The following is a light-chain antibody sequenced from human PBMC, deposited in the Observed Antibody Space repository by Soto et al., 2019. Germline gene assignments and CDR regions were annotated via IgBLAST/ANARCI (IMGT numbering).Light chain of an antibody. CDR2: EGS. CDR1: QSVSRD. Sequence: EIVVSQYPATLSLSLVERATLSCRDSQSVSRDLACYQQKPGQAPRLLIYEGSNRATGIPARFSDSVSGTDFTLTISSLEPEDFEGYYCQQRSNWPYTFGQGTKREFK. CDR3: QQRSNWPYT. J-gene: IGKJ2*01. V-gene: IGKV3-11*01.